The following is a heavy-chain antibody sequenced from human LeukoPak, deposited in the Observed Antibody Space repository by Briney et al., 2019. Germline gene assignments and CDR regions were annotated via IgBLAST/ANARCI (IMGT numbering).Heavy chain of an antibody. CDR2: ISVNSGDT. CDR3: ASNTGSDGSGCAY. V-gene: IGHV1-18*01. CDR1: GYTFTGYG. J-gene: IGHJ4*02. Sequence: ASVKVSCTASGYTFTGYGINWVRQAPGQGLEWMGWISVNSGDTNYAQKLQGRVTISTETSTSTAYMELRSLRSDDTAVYYCASNTGSDGSGCAYWGQGTLVTVSS. D-gene: IGHD3-22*01.